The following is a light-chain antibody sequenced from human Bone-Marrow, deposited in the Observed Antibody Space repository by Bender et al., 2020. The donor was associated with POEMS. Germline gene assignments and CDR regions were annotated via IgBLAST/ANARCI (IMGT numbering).Light chain of an antibody. CDR2: DVF. Sequence: QSALTQPASVSGSPGQSITISCTGTTNDVGGYKYVSWYQQHPGKAPKLIIYDVFLRPSGVSSRFSGSKSGNTASLTISGLQAEDEADYFCTSYTSITTWVFGGGTKLTVL. CDR1: TNDVGGYKY. J-gene: IGLJ3*02. V-gene: IGLV2-14*03. CDR3: TSYTSITTWV.